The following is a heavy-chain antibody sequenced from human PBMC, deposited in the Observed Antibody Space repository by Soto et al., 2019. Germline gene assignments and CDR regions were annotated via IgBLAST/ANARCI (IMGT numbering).Heavy chain of an antibody. CDR1: GFTFSSSE. CDR2: ISGSGGST. Sequence: EVQLVESGGGLVQPGGSLRLSCAVSGFTFSSSEMYWVRQAPGKGLEWVSAISGSGGSTYYADSVKGRFTISRDNSKNTLYLQMNSLRAEDTAVYYCAKMDVQWLAKSPFDYWGQGTLVTVSS. CDR3: AKMDVQWLAKSPFDY. D-gene: IGHD6-19*01. J-gene: IGHJ4*02. V-gene: IGHV3-23*04.